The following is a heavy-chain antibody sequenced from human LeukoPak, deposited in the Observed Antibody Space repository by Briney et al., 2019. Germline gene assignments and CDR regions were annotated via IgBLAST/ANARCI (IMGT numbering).Heavy chain of an antibody. CDR1: GGTFSSYA. CDR3: ARDPGPDSLTGYYGRGWFDY. V-gene: IGHV1-69*13. D-gene: IGHD3-9*01. CDR2: IIPIFGTA. J-gene: IGHJ4*02. Sequence: SVKVSCKASGGTFSSYAISWVRQAPGQGLEWMEGIIPIFGTANYAQKFQGRVTITADESTSTAYMELSSLRSEDTAVYYCARDPGPDSLTGYYGRGWFDYWGQGTLVTVSS.